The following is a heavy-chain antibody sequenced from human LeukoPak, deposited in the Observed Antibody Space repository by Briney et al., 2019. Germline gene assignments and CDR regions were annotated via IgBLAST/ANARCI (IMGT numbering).Heavy chain of an antibody. CDR3: AKENRRSYYYDSSGYYPFDY. J-gene: IGHJ4*02. CDR1: GFTFSTYG. CDR2: ILYDGNNK. Sequence: PGGSLRLSCAASGFTFSTYGMHWVRQAPGKGLEWVAVILYDGNNKNYADSVKGRFTISRDNSKNTLYLQMNSLRAEDTAVYYCAKENRRSYYYDSSGYYPFDYWGQGTLVTVSS. D-gene: IGHD3-22*01. V-gene: IGHV3-30*18.